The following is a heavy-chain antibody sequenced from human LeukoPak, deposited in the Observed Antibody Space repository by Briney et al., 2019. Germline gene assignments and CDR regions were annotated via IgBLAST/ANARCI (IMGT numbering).Heavy chain of an antibody. CDR2: IYHSGST. D-gene: IGHD4-23*01. Sequence: RASETLSLTCAVSGGSISSGGYSWSWIRQPPGKGLEWIGYIYHSGSTYYNPSLKSRVTISVDRSKNQFSLKLSSVTAADTAVYYCAGAQSGNAIDYWGQGTLVTVSS. CDR1: GGSISSGGYS. V-gene: IGHV4-30-2*01. J-gene: IGHJ4*02. CDR3: AGAQSGNAIDY.